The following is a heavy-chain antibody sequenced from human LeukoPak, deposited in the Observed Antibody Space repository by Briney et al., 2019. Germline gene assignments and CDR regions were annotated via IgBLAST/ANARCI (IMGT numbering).Heavy chain of an antibody. D-gene: IGHD3-16*01. CDR3: ARSELNDYFKY. CDR2: ISQSGDT. CDR1: GYSISSGYD. V-gene: IGHV4-38-2*02. Sequence: SETLSLTCTVSGYSISSGYDWGWMRQAPGKGLEWLASISQSGDTYNNPSLKSRVSLSVDTSKNQLSLKLTSVTAADTAVYFCARSELNDYFKYWGQGILVTAST. J-gene: IGHJ4*02.